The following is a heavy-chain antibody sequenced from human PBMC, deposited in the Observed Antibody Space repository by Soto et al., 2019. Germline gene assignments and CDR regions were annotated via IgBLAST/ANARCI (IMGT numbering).Heavy chain of an antibody. CDR1: GYTFTTYW. J-gene: IGHJ4*02. D-gene: IGHD3-22*01. V-gene: IGHV5-51*01. CDR3: ARSYYDSSGYYYDMDY. Sequence: GESLKISCKGSGYTFTTYWIAWVRQMPGKGLEWMGIIFPRDSDTRYRPSFQGQVTISADRSTTTAYLQCYSLKASDTAMYYCARSYYDSSGYYYDMDYWGQGTLVTVSS. CDR2: IFPRDSDT.